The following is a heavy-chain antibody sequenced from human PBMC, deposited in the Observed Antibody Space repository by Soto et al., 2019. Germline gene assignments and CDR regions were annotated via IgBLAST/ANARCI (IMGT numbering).Heavy chain of an antibody. D-gene: IGHD5-18*01. CDR1: GGTFSSYA. Sequence: KVSCKASGGTFSSYAISWVRQAPGQGLEWMGIIYPGDSDTRYSPSFQGQVTISADKSISTAYLQWSSLKASDTAMYYCARGPLDTATDYYYYGMDVWGQGTTVTVSS. CDR2: IYPGDSDT. V-gene: IGHV5-51*01. J-gene: IGHJ6*02. CDR3: ARGPLDTATDYYYYGMDV.